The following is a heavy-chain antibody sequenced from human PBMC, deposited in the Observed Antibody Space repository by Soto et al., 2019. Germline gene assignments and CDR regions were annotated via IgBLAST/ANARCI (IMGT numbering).Heavy chain of an antibody. J-gene: IGHJ4*02. V-gene: IGHV3-23*01. CDR2: ISGSGGST. Sequence: PGGSLRLSCAASGFTFSSYAMSWVRQAPGKGLEWVSAISGSGGSTYYADSVKGRFTISRDNAQNSLFLQMNTLRPEDTAMYYCARVAYWGPGTQVTVS. CDR1: GFTFSSYA. CDR3: ARVAY.